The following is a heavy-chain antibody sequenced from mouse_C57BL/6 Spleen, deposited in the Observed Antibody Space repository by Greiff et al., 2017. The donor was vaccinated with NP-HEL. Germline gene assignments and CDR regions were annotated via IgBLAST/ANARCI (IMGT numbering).Heavy chain of an antibody. Sequence: DVHLVESGPELVKPGASVKISCKASGYSFTGYYMNWVKQSPEKSLEWIGEINPSTGGTTYNQKFKAKATLTVDKSSSTAYMQLKSLTSEDSAVYYCARRYGSSYYAMDYWGQGTSVTVSS. D-gene: IGHD1-1*01. V-gene: IGHV1-42*01. J-gene: IGHJ4*01. CDR2: INPSTGGT. CDR3: ARRYGSSYYAMDY. CDR1: GYSFTGYY.